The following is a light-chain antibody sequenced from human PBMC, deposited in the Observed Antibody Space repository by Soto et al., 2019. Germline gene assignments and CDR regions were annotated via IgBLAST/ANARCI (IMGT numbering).Light chain of an antibody. Sequence: DINMTQSPSSLSASVGDRVTITCRASQSISSYLNWYQQKPGKAPKLLIYAASSLQSGVPSRFSGSGSGTDFTLTISSLQPEDFATYYCQQSYSTLSITFGQGTLLE. CDR2: AAS. V-gene: IGKV1-39*01. J-gene: IGKJ5*01. CDR1: QSISSY. CDR3: QQSYSTLSIT.